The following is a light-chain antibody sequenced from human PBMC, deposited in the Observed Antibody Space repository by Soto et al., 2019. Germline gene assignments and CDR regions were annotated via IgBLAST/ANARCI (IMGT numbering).Light chain of an antibody. CDR1: RSDIGGYNY. Sequence: QSALTQPASVSGSPGQSITISCAGTRSDIGGYNYVSWYQQHPGKAPKLLIDEVSNRPSGVSNRFSASKSGNMASLTISGRQAEDEADDYGSSYTSSSTGGYVFGTATKLTVL. V-gene: IGLV2-14*01. CDR3: SSYTSSSTGGYV. J-gene: IGLJ1*01. CDR2: EVS.